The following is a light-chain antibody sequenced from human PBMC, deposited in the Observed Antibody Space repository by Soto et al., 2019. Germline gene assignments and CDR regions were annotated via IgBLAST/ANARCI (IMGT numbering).Light chain of an antibody. CDR3: SSYTSSSTLDV. V-gene: IGLV2-14*01. Sequence: QSALTQPASVSGSPGQSITISCTGTSSDFGGYNYVSWYQQHPGKAPKLIIYEVSNRPSGVSNRFSGSKSGDTASLTISGLHAEDEADYYCSSYTSSSTLDVFGTGTKVTV. J-gene: IGLJ1*01. CDR2: EVS. CDR1: SSDFGGYNY.